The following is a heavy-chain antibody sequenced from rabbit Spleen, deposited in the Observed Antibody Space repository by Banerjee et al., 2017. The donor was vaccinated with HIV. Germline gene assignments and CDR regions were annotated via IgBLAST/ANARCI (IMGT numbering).Heavy chain of an antibody. CDR1: GIDFSGNYV. D-gene: IGHD8-1*01. Sequence: QQQLEESGGGLVKPGGTLTLTCKASGIDFSGNYVMCWVRQAPGKGLEWIACIDAGSSGSPWYASWAKGRFAISKASATTVTLQMTSLTAADMATYFCARDYYADTTHYTGYYFNLWGPGTLVTVS. J-gene: IGHJ4*01. V-gene: IGHV1S45*01. CDR3: ARDYYADTTHYTGYYFNL. CDR2: IDAGSSGSP.